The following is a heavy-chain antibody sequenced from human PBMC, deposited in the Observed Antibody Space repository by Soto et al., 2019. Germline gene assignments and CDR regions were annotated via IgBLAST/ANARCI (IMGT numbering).Heavy chain of an antibody. V-gene: IGHV3-64*04. CDR3: AKGKNYDILTGYYSSYGMDV. CDR2: ISSNGGST. Sequence: PGGSLRLSCSASGFTFSSYAMHWVRQAPGKGLEYVSAISSNGGSTYYADSVKGRFTISRDNSKNMLYLQMNSLRAEDTAVYYCAKGKNYDILTGYYSSYGMDVWGQGTTVTVSS. D-gene: IGHD3-9*01. J-gene: IGHJ6*02. CDR1: GFTFSSYA.